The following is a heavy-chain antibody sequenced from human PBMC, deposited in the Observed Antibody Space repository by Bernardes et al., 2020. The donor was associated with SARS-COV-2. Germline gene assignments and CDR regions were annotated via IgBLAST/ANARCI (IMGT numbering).Heavy chain of an antibody. V-gene: IGHV3-21*01. CDR3: ARDIEVVPAAIGAFDI. D-gene: IGHD2-2*01. J-gene: IGHJ3*02. CDR1: GFTFSDYS. Sequence: GGSLRLSCAASGFTFSDYSMNWVRQAPGKGLEWVSSISSSSTYIYYTDSVKGRFTISRDHAKNSLYLQMNSLRAEDTAVYYCARDIEVVPAAIGAFDIWGQGTMVTVSS. CDR2: ISSSSTYI.